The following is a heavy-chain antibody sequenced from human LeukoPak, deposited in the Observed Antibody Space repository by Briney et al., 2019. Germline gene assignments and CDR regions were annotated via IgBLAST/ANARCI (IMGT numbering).Heavy chain of an antibody. D-gene: IGHD3-9*01. V-gene: IGHV3-48*03. CDR2: ISSSGTPI. Sequence: QPGGSLRLSCATSGFTFSSYEMNWVRQAPGKGLEWVSYISSSGTPIYYTDSVKGRFTISRDIAKNSLYLQMNSLRAEDTAVYYCARVSGYRAPFDYRGQGTLVTVSS. J-gene: IGHJ4*02. CDR3: ARVSGYRAPFDY. CDR1: GFTFSSYE.